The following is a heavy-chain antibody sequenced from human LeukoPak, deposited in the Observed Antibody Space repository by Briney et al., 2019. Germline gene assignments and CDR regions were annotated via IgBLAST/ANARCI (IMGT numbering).Heavy chain of an antibody. V-gene: IGHV1-69*04. CDR2: IIPILGIV. J-gene: IGHJ4*02. Sequence: SVKVSCKASRGTFSSYAISWVRQAPGQGLEWMGRIIPILGIVNYAQKFQGRVTITADKSTSTAYMELSSLRSEDTAVYYCARVPATAPFDYWGQGTLVTVCS. D-gene: IGHD2-2*01. CDR1: RGTFSSYA. CDR3: ARVPATAPFDY.